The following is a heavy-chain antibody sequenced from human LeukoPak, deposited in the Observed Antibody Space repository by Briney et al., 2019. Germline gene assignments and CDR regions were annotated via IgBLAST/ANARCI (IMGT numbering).Heavy chain of an antibody. Sequence: GGSLRLSCAASGFTFSTYAMSWVRQAPGKGLEWVSTISAIGGSTYYADSVKGRFTISRDNSKSTLYLQMNSLGAEDTAVYYCAKSYSSGPDYWGQGTLVTVSS. CDR2: ISAIGGST. CDR1: GFTFSTYA. V-gene: IGHV3-23*01. D-gene: IGHD6-19*01. CDR3: AKSYSSGPDY. J-gene: IGHJ4*02.